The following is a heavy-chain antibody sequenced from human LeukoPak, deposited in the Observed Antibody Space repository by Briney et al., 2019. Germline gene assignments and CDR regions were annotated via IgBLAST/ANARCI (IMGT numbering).Heavy chain of an antibody. CDR1: GFTFSSYS. CDR3: ARDSYYGGLRFDP. CDR2: ISSSSSYI. J-gene: IGHJ5*02. Sequence: GGSLRLSCAASGFTFSSYSMNWVRQAPGKGLEWVSSISSSSSYIYYADSVKGRFTISRDNAKNSLYLQMNSLTAEDTAVYYCARDSYYGGLRFDPWGQGTLVTVSS. D-gene: IGHD3-10*01. V-gene: IGHV3-21*01.